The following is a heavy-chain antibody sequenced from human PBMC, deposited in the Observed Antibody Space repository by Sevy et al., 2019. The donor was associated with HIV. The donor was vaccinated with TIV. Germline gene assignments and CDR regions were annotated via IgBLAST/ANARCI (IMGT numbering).Heavy chain of an antibody. CDR2: INPNSAGT. CDR3: ARDRCGGDCYSWFDP. V-gene: IGHV1-2*02. D-gene: IGHD2-21*02. CDR1: GYTFTGYY. J-gene: IGHJ5*02. Sequence: ASVKVSCKASGYTFTGYYMHWVRQAPGQGLEWMGWINPNSAGTNYAQKFQGRVTMTRDTSISTAYMELSRLGSDDTAVYYCARDRCGGDCYSWFDPWGQGTLVTVSS.